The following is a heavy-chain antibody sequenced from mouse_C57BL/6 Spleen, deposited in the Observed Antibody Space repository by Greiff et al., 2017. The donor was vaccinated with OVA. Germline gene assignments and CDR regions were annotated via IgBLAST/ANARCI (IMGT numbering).Heavy chain of an antibody. CDR1: GFNIKDYY. CDR3: DRERARASYYLDY. V-gene: IGHV14-2*01. J-gene: IGHJ4*01. Sequence: VQLQQSGAELVKPGASVKLSCTASGFNIKDYYMHWVKQRPEQGLEWIGRIDPEDGETKYAPKFQGQATITADTSSNTAYLQLSSLTSEDTAVYTCDRERARASYYLDYWGQGTTVTVSS. CDR2: IDPEDGET. D-gene: IGHD3-2*01.